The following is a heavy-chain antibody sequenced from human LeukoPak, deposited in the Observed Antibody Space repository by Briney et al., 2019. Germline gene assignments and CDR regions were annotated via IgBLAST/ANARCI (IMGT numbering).Heavy chain of an antibody. D-gene: IGHD5-12*01. CDR3: AKDIPPYVDSPLGFDY. CDR1: GFTFSNYV. J-gene: IGHJ4*02. Sequence: PGGSLRLSCTASGFTFSNYVMSWVRQAPGKGLEWVSAISGSGGSTYNADSVRGRFTISRDNSMDTLYLQMNSLRAEDTAVYYCAKDIPPYVDSPLGFDYWGQGTLVTVSS. CDR2: ISGSGGST. V-gene: IGHV3-23*01.